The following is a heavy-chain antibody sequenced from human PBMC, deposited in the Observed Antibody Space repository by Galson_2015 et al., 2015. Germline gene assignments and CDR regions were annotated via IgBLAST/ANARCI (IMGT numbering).Heavy chain of an antibody. CDR3: ARAREAGATFGWYFDL. D-gene: IGHD1-26*01. CDR1: GYTFTSYY. V-gene: IGHV1-46*01. Sequence: SVKVSCKASGYTFTSYYMHWVRQAPGQGLEWMGIINPSGGSTSYAQKFQGRVTMTRDTSTSTVYMELSSLRSEDTAVYYCARAREAGATFGWYFDLWGRGTLVTVSS. CDR2: INPSGGST. J-gene: IGHJ2*01.